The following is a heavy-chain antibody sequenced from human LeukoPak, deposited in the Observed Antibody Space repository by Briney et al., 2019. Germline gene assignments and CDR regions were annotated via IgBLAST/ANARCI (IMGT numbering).Heavy chain of an antibody. CDR3: ARVGVVPAAIPDGFDI. V-gene: IGHV3-11*05. J-gene: IGHJ3*02. CDR2: ISSTSTYT. Sequence: GGSLRLSCAASGFTFRDYYMSWIRQAPGKGLEWISHISSTSTYTNYADSVKGRFTISRDNSKNTLYLQMNSLTAEDTAVYYCARVGVVPAAIPDGFDIWGQGTMVTVSS. CDR1: GFTFRDYY. D-gene: IGHD2-2*01.